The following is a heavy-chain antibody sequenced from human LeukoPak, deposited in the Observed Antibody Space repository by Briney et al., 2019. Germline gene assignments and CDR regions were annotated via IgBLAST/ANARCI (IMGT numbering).Heavy chain of an antibody. CDR1: GCSSITGDYY. D-gene: IGHD2-15*01. Sequence: SDTLSLTCSVSGCSSITGDYYWSWIRHPPGKGLEWIGCIYYSGSTHYNPSLKSRVTISIDTSKKQFSLKLSSVTAADTAVYYCARELSSCNWWPFDFWGQGSLVTVSS. CDR3: ARELSSCNWWPFDF. CDR2: IYYSGST. J-gene: IGHJ4*02. V-gene: IGHV4-30-4*08.